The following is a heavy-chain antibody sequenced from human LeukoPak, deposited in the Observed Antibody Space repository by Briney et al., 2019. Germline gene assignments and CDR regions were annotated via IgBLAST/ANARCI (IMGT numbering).Heavy chain of an antibody. V-gene: IGHV1-8*01. D-gene: IGHD3-16*01. CDR2: MNPNSGNT. CDR3: ARSGGHDVGEGKDV. CDR1: GYTFTSYD. J-gene: IGHJ6*02. Sequence: GASVKVSCKASGYTFTSYDISWVRQATGQGLEWMGWMNPNSGNTGYAQKFQGRVTMTRNTSISTAYMELSSLRSEDTAVYYCARSGGHDVGEGKDVLGQGTTVTVSS.